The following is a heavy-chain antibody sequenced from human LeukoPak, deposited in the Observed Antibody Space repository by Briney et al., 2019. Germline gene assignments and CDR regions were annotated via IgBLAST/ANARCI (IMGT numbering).Heavy chain of an antibody. CDR3: AKDVGSGPYYGMDV. Sequence: GGSLRLSCAASGFTFSSFAMSWVRQAPGEGLGWVSAISGSGGSTYYADSVKGRFTISRDNSKNTLYLQMNSLRAEDTAVYYCAKDVGSGPYYGMDVWGQGTTVTVSS. V-gene: IGHV3-23*01. J-gene: IGHJ6*02. CDR1: GFTFSSFA. D-gene: IGHD6-19*01. CDR2: ISGSGGST.